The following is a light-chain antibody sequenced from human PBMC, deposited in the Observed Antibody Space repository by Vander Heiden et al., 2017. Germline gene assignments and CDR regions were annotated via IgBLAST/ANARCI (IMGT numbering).Light chain of an antibody. Sequence: NFMLPQPHSVSESPGKTVTISCTRSRGSIASNYVQWYPQRPGSSPTTVIYEDHQRPSGVPDRFSGSIDSSSKSASLTISGLKTEDEADYYCQSYDSSNLWVFGGGTKLTVL. J-gene: IGLJ3*02. CDR2: EDH. CDR1: RGSIASNY. CDR3: QSYDSSNLWV. V-gene: IGLV6-57*01.